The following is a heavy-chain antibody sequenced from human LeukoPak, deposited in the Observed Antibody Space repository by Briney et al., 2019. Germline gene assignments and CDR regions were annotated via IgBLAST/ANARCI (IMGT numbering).Heavy chain of an antibody. CDR1: GGTFSSYA. V-gene: IGHV1-69*13. CDR2: IIPIFGTA. J-gene: IGHJ5*02. Sequence: ASVKVSCKASGGTFSSYAISWVRQAPGQGLEWMGGIIPIFGTANYAQKFQGRVTITADESTSTAYMELSSLRSEDTAVYYCARGDILTGGKYNWFDPWGQGTLVTVSS. CDR3: ARGDILTGGKYNWFDP. D-gene: IGHD3-9*01.